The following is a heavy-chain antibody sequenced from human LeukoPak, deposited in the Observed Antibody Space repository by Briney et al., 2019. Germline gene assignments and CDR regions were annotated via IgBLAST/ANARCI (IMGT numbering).Heavy chain of an antibody. CDR1: GGSISSSNYY. D-gene: IGHD3-10*01. V-gene: IGHV4-39*01. J-gene: IGHJ4*02. Sequence: KPSETLSLTCTVSGGSISSSNYYWGWIRQPPGKGLEWIGTIYYTGSTYYNPSLRSRVTMSVDTSKNQFSLKVSSVNAADTALYYCARHGENSGIAFFDYWGQGTLVTVSS. CDR3: ARHGENSGIAFFDY. CDR2: IYYTGST.